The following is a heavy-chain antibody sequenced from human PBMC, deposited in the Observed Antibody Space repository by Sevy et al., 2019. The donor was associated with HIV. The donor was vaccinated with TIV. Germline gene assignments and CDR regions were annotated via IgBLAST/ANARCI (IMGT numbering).Heavy chain of an antibody. CDR1: RASISNYF. Sequence: SETLSLTCTVSRASISNYFWTWIRQPLGKGLEWIGYMYNSGSTNYNPSLKSRVTMSVDTSKSQFSLKLTSVTAADTAFYYCARYYYDSSGPRSWFDLWGQGILVTVSS. CDR2: MYNSGST. CDR3: ARYYYDSSGPRSWFDL. V-gene: IGHV4-59*01. D-gene: IGHD3-22*01. J-gene: IGHJ5*02.